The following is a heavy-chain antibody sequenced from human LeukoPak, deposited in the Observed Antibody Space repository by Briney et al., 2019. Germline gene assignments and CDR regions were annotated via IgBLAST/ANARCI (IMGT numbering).Heavy chain of an antibody. J-gene: IGHJ4*02. V-gene: IGHV3-7*01. CDR1: GFTFANYW. CDR3: ARAPSPGVLDY. D-gene: IGHD2-2*01. Sequence: AGGSLRLSCAASGFTFANYWINWVRQAPGKGLEWVANIKPDGSEKYYVDSLRGRFTVSRDNAKNSLYLQMNSLRAEDTAVYYCARAPSPGVLDYWGQGTLVTVSS. CDR2: IKPDGSEK.